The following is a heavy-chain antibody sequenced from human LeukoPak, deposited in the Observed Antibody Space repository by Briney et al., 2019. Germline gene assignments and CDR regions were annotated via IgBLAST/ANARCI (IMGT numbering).Heavy chain of an antibody. CDR1: GFTFSGYA. V-gene: IGHV3-23*01. CDR3: AKGMVRGVIPDY. J-gene: IGHJ4*02. D-gene: IGHD3-10*01. Sequence: GGSLRLSCAASGFTFSGYAMSWVRQAPGKGLEWVSAISGGGVSTYYADSIKGRFTISRDDSKNTLYLQMNSLRAEDTAVYCCAKGMVRGVIPDYWGQGTLVTVSS. CDR2: ISGGGVST.